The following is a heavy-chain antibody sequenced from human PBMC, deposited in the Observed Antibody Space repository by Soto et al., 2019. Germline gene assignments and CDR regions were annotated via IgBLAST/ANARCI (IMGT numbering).Heavy chain of an antibody. J-gene: IGHJ5*02. CDR3: ARVLSWSGGSCNWFDP. V-gene: IGHV1-69*02. CDR2: IIPILGIA. CDR1: GGTFSSYT. Sequence: QVQLVQSGAEVKKPGSSVKVSCKASGGTFSSYTISWVRQAPGQGLEWMGRIIPILGIANYAQKFQGRVTITADKSTSTADMELSSLRSEDTAVYYCARVLSWSGGSCNWFDPWGQGTLVTVSS. D-gene: IGHD2-15*01.